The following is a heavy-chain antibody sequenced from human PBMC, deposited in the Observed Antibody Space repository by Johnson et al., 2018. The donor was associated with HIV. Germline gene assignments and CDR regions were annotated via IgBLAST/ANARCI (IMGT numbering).Heavy chain of an antibody. J-gene: IGHJ3*02. V-gene: IGHV3-30*14. CDR1: GFTLSSYV. Sequence: QMQLVESGGGVVQPGRSLRLSCAVSGFTLSSYVMHWVRQAPGKGLEWVAVMSYDGSDKYYADSVKGRFTISRDNSKNTLHLQMNSLRAEDTAVYYCARGGVTGEDHAFDIWGQGTMVTVSS. CDR3: ARGGVTGEDHAFDI. CDR2: MSYDGSDK. D-gene: IGHD7-27*01.